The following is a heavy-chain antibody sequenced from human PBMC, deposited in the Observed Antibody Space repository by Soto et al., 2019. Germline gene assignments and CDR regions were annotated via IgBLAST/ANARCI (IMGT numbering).Heavy chain of an antibody. V-gene: IGHV3-23*01. Sequence: GSLRLSCAASGFTFSSYAMSWVRQAPGKGLEWVSAISGSGGSTYYADSVKGRFTISRDNSKNTLYLQMNSLRAEDTAVYYCAKAGRYHYYYYGMDVWGQGTTVTVSS. CDR3: AKAGRYHYYYYGMDV. CDR1: GFTFSSYA. D-gene: IGHD3-9*01. CDR2: ISGSGGST. J-gene: IGHJ6*02.